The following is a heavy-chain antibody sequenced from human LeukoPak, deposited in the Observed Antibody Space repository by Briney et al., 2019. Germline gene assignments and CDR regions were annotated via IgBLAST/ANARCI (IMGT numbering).Heavy chain of an antibody. CDR3: AKGELEYCSGASCYAFDY. Sequence: PGGSLRLSCAASGFTFSSYAMGWARQAPGKGLEWASVISGGGGSTFYADSVKGRFTISRDNSKSTLYLQLNNLRAEDTAVYYCAKGELEYCSGASCYAFDYWGQGTLVTVSS. V-gene: IGHV3-23*01. D-gene: IGHD2-2*01. CDR1: GFTFSSYA. J-gene: IGHJ4*02. CDR2: ISGGGGST.